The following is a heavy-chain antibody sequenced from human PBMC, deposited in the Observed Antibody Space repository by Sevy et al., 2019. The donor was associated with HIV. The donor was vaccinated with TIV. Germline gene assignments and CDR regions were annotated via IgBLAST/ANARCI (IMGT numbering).Heavy chain of an antibody. V-gene: IGHV3-48*03. CDR1: GFTFSSYE. Sequence: GGSLRLSCTASGFTFSSYEMNWVRQAPGKGLEWVSYISNSGSTIHYSDSVKGRFTISRDNAKNSLYLQMNGLRAEDTAVYYCARDLPPSVTTVPHFDYWGRGTLVTVSS. J-gene: IGHJ4*02. CDR2: ISNSGSTI. CDR3: ARDLPPSVTTVPHFDY. D-gene: IGHD4-17*01.